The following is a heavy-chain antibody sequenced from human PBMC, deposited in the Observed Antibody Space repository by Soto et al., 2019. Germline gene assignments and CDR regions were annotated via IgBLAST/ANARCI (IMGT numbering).Heavy chain of an antibody. Sequence: QVVLLQSGAEVKEPGSSVRLSCQVSGSTFNNFAFSWVRQAPGQGPERMGGIAVMSHAADYSERFQDRVMITADTSTSTLYMELGSLTFDDTAVYYCARAIKRWEVNYYFDYWGQGTLVTVAS. J-gene: IGHJ4*02. CDR2: IAVMSHAA. D-gene: IGHD1-26*01. V-gene: IGHV1-69*06. CDR1: GSTFNNFA. CDR3: ARAIKRWEVNYYFDY.